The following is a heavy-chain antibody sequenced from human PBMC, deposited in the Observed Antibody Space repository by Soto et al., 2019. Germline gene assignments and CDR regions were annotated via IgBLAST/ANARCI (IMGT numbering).Heavy chain of an antibody. Sequence: PGGSLRLSCAASGFTFSDYYMTWIRQAPGKGLERVSYISDSSSYTNYADSVKGRFTISRDNARNSLYLQMNSLRAEDTAVYYCARVYCSSTSCYGRYYDILTGYWGTLDYWGQGTLVTVSS. CDR2: ISDSSSYT. J-gene: IGHJ4*02. V-gene: IGHV3-11*05. D-gene: IGHD2-2*01. CDR3: ARVYCSSTSCYGRYYDILTGYWGTLDY. CDR1: GFTFSDYY.